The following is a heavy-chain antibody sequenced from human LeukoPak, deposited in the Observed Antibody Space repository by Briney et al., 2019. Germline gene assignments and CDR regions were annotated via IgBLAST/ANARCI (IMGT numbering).Heavy chain of an antibody. CDR2: INHSGST. CDR1: GGSFSGYY. CDR3: ARGGYCSSTSCYKQQLADY. J-gene: IGHJ4*02. D-gene: IGHD2-2*02. V-gene: IGHV4-34*01. Sequence: SETLSLTCAVYGGSFSGYYWSWIRQPPGKGLEWIGEINHSGSTNYNPSLKSRVTISVDTSKNQFSLKLGSVTAADTAVYYCARGGYCSSTSCYKQQLADYWGQGTLVTVSS.